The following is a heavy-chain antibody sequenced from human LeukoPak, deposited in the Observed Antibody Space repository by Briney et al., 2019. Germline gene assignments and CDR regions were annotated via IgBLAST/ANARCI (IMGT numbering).Heavy chain of an antibody. Sequence: TSETLSLTCTVSGGSISSYYWSWIRQPPGKGLEWIGYIYYSGSTNYNPSLKSRVTISGDSSKNQFSLKLSSVTAADTAVYYCARFYYDSRGYWYYFDYWGQGTLVTVSS. CDR1: GGSISSYY. J-gene: IGHJ4*02. D-gene: IGHD3-22*01. CDR2: IYYSGST. V-gene: IGHV4-59*08. CDR3: ARFYYDSRGYWYYFDY.